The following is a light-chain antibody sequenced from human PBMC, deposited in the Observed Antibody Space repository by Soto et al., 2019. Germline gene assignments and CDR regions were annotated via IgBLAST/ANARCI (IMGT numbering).Light chain of an antibody. J-gene: IGKJ4*01. CDR2: AAS. CDR3: QQYKSYPLT. Sequence: DIPMTQSPSSLSASVGDRITITCRASQDISKFLVWFQQKPGKAPKSLIYAASTLQIGVPSRFSGSGSGTDFTLTITSLQPEDFVSYYCQQYKSYPLTFGGGTTVEIK. CDR1: QDISKF. V-gene: IGKV1-16*01.